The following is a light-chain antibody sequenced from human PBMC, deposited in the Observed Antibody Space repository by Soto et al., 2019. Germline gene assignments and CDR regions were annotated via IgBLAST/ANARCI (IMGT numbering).Light chain of an antibody. CDR2: KVS. CDR3: MQGIHWPRT. CDR1: QSLVSSDGNTF. J-gene: IGKJ1*01. Sequence: DVVMTQSPLSLPVTLGQPASISCRSSQSLVSSDGNTFLNWFHQRPGQSPRRLIYKVSNRDSGVPDRISGSGSGTDFTLKISRVDAEDVGVYYCMQGIHWPRTFGQGTKVEIK. V-gene: IGKV2-30*01.